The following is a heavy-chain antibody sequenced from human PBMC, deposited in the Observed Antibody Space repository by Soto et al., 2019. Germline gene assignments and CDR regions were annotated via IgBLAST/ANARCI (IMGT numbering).Heavy chain of an antibody. CDR2: INSGSTSI. D-gene: IGHD6-13*01. V-gene: IGHV3-48*02. J-gene: IGHJ5*02. CDR1: GFIFSTYS. CDR3: ARLYSTSPVSRWFDP. Sequence: EVQLVESGGGLVQPGGSLRLSCAASGFIFSTYSMNWVRQAPGKGLEWISFINSGSTSIYYADSVRGRFTISRDNAANSLFLQMNSLRDEDTAVFYCARLYSTSPVSRWFDPWGQGTLVTVSS.